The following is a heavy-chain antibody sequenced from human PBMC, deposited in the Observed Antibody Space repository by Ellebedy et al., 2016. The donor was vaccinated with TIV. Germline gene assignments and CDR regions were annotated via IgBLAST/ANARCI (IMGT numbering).Heavy chain of an antibody. J-gene: IGHJ6*02. CDR1: GFTFSTYG. V-gene: IGHV3-23*01. CDR3: AKARGSSVIDYNYFGMDV. CDR2: IGDTAHNT. D-gene: IGHD2-21*01. Sequence: GESLKISXAASGFTFSTYGMGWVRQAPGKGLEWVSGIGDTAHNTYYVDSVKGRFTISRDNSGNTLYLQMNSLRAEDTAVYYCAKARGSSVIDYNYFGMDVWGQGTTVTVSS.